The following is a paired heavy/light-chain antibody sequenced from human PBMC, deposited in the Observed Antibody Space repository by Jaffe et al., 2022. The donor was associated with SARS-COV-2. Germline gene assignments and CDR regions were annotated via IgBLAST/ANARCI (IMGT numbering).Light chain of an antibody. CDR2: WAS. J-gene: IGKJ2*01. CDR1: QSVFYNSNNKNY. Sequence: DIVMTQSPDSLAVSLGERATINCKSSQSVFYNSNNKNYLAWYQQKPGQPPKLLIYWASTRESGVPDRFSGSGSGTDFTLIISSLQAEDVAVYYCQQYYGNPYTFGQGTKLEMK. CDR3: QQYYGNPYT. V-gene: IGKV4-1*01.
Heavy chain of an antibody. CDR2: FYHSGTT. Sequence: QVHLQESGPGLVKPSETLSLTCTVSGYSISSDYYWGWIRQPPGKGLEWIGSFYHSGTTYYSPSLTSRVTISEDLSMNQFSLNLKSVTAADTAMYYCAKTSSTWSWYFDLWGRGTLVIVSS. CDR3: AKTSSTWSWYFDL. CDR1: GYSISSDYY. D-gene: IGHD6-13*01. V-gene: IGHV4-38-2*02. J-gene: IGHJ2*01.